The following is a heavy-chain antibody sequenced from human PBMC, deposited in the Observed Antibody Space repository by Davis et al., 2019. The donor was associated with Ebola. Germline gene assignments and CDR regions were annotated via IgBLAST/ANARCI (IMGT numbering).Heavy chain of an antibody. J-gene: IGHJ4*02. CDR2: ISSSGSTI. CDR3: ARERIAAAGAFFDY. D-gene: IGHD6-13*01. V-gene: IGHV3-11*01. Sequence: GESLKISCAASGFTFSDYYMSWIRQAPGKGLEWVSYISSSGSTIYYADSVKGRFTISRDNAKNSLYLQMNSLRAEDTAVYYCARERIAAAGAFFDYWGQGTLVTVSS. CDR1: GFTFSDYY.